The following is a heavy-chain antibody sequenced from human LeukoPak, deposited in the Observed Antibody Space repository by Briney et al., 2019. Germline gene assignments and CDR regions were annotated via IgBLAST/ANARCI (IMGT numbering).Heavy chain of an antibody. D-gene: IGHD3-16*01. J-gene: IGHJ4*02. CDR3: WMITFGEGVYYFDY. Sequence: ASVKVSCKASGYTFTSYDINWVRQATGQGLEWMGWMNPNSGNTGYAQKFQGRVTMTRNTSISTAYMELSSLRSEDTAVYYCWMITFGEGVYYFDYWGQGTLVTVSS. CDR2: MNPNSGNT. V-gene: IGHV1-8*01. CDR1: GYTFTSYD.